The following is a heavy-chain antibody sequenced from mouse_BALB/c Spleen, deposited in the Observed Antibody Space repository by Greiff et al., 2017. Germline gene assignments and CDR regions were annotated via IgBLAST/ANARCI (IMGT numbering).Heavy chain of an antibody. CDR2: INSNGGST. V-gene: IGHV5-6-3*01. J-gene: IGHJ2*01. CDR3: ARDRGYGNFIDY. D-gene: IGHD2-10*02. CDR1: GFTFSSYG. Sequence: EVQLQESGGGLVQPGGSLKLSCAASGFTFSSYGMSWVRQTPDKRLELVATINSNGGSTYYPDSVKGRFTISRDNAKNTLYLQMSSLKSEDTAMYYCARDRGYGNFIDYWGQGTTLTVSS.